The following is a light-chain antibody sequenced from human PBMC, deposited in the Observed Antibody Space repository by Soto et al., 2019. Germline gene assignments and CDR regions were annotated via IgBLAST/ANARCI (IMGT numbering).Light chain of an antibody. CDR2: WAS. V-gene: IGKV4-1*01. Sequence: DIVMTQSPDSLAVSLGERATINCESRQSVLYSSNNKNYLAWYQQKPGQPPKLLLYWASTRESGVPDRFSGSGSGTDFTLTISSLQAEDVAVYYCQQYYSTPYTFGQGTRLEIK. CDR1: QSVLYSSNNKNY. CDR3: QQYYSTPYT. J-gene: IGKJ2*01.